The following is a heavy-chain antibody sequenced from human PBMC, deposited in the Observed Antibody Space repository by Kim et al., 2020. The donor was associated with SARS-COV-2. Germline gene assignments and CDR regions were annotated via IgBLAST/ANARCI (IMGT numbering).Heavy chain of an antibody. V-gene: IGHV3-30*18. CDR3: AKDLTRYTYGTRYYFDY. J-gene: IGHJ4*02. CDR1: GFTFSSYG. Sequence: GGSLRLSCAASGFTFSSYGMHWVRQAPGKGLEWVAVISYDGSNKYYADSVKGRFTISRDNSKNTLYLQMNSLIAEDTAVYYCAKDLTRYTYGTRYYFDYGGQGTRVTVSS. CDR2: ISYDGSNK. D-gene: IGHD5-18*01.